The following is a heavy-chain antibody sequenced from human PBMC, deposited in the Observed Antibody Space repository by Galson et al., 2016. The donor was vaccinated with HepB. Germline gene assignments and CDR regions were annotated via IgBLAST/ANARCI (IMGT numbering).Heavy chain of an antibody. D-gene: IGHD6-6*01. CDR3: ARARQRDSKWSLDH. CDR2: IFHSGRT. CDR1: GASVISSDW. Sequence: ETLSLTCAVCGASVISSDWWIWVRPSPGKGLEWIGEIFHSGRTNYNTSLGSRVTISVDTSKNEFSLNLASMTAADTVVYYCARARQRDSKWSLDHWGQGALVTFSS. V-gene: IGHV4-4*02. J-gene: IGHJ4*02.